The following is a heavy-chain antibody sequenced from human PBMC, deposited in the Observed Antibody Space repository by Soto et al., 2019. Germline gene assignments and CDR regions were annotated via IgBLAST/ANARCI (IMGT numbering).Heavy chain of an antibody. V-gene: IGHV3-30*18. CDR1: GFTFSSYG. D-gene: IGHD4-17*01. J-gene: IGHJ4*02. CDR3: AKSPAPGYGEKFFAY. Sequence: GGSLRLSCAASGFTFSSYGMHWVRQAPGKGLEWVAVISYDGSNKYYADSVKGRFTISRDNSKNTLYLQMNSLRAEDTAVYYCAKSPAPGYGEKFFAYWGQGTLVTVSS. CDR2: ISYDGSNK.